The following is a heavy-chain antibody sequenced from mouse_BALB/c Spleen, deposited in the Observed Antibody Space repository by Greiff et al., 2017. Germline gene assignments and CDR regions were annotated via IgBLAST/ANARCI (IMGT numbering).Heavy chain of an antibody. CDR1: GYTFTDYN. J-gene: IGHJ1*01. CDR2: INPNNGGT. CDR3: ARGETVYWYFDV. V-gene: IGHV1-18*01. Sequence: DVKLQESGPELVKPGASVKIPCKASGYTFTDYNMDWVKQSHGKSLEWIGDINPNNGGTIYNQKFKGKATLTVDKSSSTAYMELRSLTSEDTAVYYCARGETVYWYFDVWGAGTTVTVSS.